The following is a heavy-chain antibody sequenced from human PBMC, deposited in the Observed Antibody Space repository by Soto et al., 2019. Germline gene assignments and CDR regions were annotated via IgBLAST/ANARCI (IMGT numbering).Heavy chain of an antibody. J-gene: IGHJ4*02. Sequence: HVQLVQSGGELKKPGASVKVSCNTSGYTFNTYFITWVRQAPGQVLEWMGWISPHNGNTNYAEKFQGRVTMTADTITKTAYMELRNLRIDDTAVYYCARDTGNSFDYWGQGTPVTVSS. CDR2: ISPHNGNT. CDR1: GYTFNTYF. CDR3: ARDTGNSFDY. V-gene: IGHV1-18*01.